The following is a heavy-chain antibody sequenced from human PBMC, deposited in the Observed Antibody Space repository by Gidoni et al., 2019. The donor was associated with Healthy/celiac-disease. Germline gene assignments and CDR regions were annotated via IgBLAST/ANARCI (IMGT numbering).Heavy chain of an antibody. CDR3: AKEAQQLVPDYYYYGMDV. D-gene: IGHD6-13*01. J-gene: IGHJ6*02. Sequence: QVQLVESGGGVVQPGRSLRRSCAASGFTFSSYGMHWVRQAPGKGLEWVAVISDDGSNKYYAYSVKGRFTISRDNSKNTLYLQMNSLRAEDTAVYYCAKEAQQLVPDYYYYGMDVWGQGTTVTVSS. CDR1: GFTFSSYG. CDR2: ISDDGSNK. V-gene: IGHV3-30*18.